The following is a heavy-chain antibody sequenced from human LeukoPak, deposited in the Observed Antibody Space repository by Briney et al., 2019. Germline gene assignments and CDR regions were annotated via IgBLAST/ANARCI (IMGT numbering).Heavy chain of an antibody. CDR3: ARGIRVATILDY. J-gene: IGHJ4*02. V-gene: IGHV4-30-2*01. CDR2: IYHSGST. CDR1: GGSISSGGYS. D-gene: IGHD5-12*01. Sequence: KPSQTLSLTCAVSGGSISSGGYSWRWIRQPPGKGLEWIGYIYHSGSTYYNPSLKSRVTISVDRSKNQFSLKLSSVTAADTAVYYCARGIRVATILDYWGQGTLVTVSS.